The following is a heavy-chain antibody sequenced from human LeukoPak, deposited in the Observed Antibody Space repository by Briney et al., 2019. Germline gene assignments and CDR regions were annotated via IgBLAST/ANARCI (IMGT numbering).Heavy chain of an antibody. Sequence: PGGSLRLSCAASGFTFDDYAMHWVRQAPGKGLEWVSGISWNSGSIDYADSVKGRFTISRDNAKNSLYLQMNSLRAEDTAVYYCARGREAYQLLFTAFDIWGQGTMVTVSS. D-gene: IGHD2-2*01. J-gene: IGHJ3*02. V-gene: IGHV3-9*01. CDR1: GFTFDDYA. CDR3: ARGREAYQLLFTAFDI. CDR2: ISWNSGSI.